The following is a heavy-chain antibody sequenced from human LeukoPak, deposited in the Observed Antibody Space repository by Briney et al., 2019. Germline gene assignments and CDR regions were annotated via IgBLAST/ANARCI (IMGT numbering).Heavy chain of an antibody. V-gene: IGHV1-18*01. Sequence: ASVKVSCKASGYTFTTYGISWVRQAPGQGLEWVGWISAYNGNTNYAQKLQGRVTMTTDTSTNTAYMELRSLRSDDTAVYYCARDLLSASTSCCYTAYWGQGTLVTVSS. CDR1: GYTFTTYG. CDR2: ISAYNGNT. D-gene: IGHD2-2*01. J-gene: IGHJ4*02. CDR3: ARDLLSASTSCCYTAY.